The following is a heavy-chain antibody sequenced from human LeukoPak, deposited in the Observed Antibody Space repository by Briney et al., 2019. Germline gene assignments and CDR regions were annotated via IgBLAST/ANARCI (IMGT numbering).Heavy chain of an antibody. D-gene: IGHD3-10*01. Sequence: SGGSLRLSCAASGFTFSSYAMSWVRQTPGKGLEWVSAISGSGGSTYYADSVKGRFTISRDNAKNSLYLQMNSLRAEDTAVYYCARDRGYGSGSYWWGQGTLVTVSS. J-gene: IGHJ4*02. CDR1: GFTFSSYA. CDR2: ISGSGGST. V-gene: IGHV3-23*01. CDR3: ARDRGYGSGSYW.